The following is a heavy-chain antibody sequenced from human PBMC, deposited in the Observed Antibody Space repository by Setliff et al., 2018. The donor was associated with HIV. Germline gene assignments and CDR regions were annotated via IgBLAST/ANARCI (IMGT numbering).Heavy chain of an antibody. J-gene: IGHJ6*03. CDR2: INTATGDT. CDR3: ARQRGSGTYYYSYYYMDV. D-gene: IGHD1-26*01. CDR1: GYTFTSYA. V-gene: IGHV1-3*04. Sequence: AASVKVSCKASGYTFTSYAMHWVRQAPGQSLEWMGWINTATGDTEYSQRFRDRISIIRDTSASTAYMDLGSLRSEDTAVYYCARQRGSGTYYYSYYYMDVWGKGTTVTVSS.